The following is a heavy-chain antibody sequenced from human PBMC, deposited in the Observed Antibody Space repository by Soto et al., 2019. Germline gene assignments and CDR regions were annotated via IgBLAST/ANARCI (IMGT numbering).Heavy chain of an antibody. CDR3: ARGYYGGSENSYKKEFDY. CDR1: GYTFTGYY. V-gene: IGHV1-2*02. CDR2: INPETGGT. Sequence: ASVKVSCKASGYTFTGYYVHWVREAPGQGLEWMGWINPETGGTSYAQNFQGRVTMTRDTSLTTTYMELSSLTTEDTAVYYCARGYYGGSENSYKKEFDYWGQGTQVTVSS. J-gene: IGHJ4*02. D-gene: IGHD3-10*01.